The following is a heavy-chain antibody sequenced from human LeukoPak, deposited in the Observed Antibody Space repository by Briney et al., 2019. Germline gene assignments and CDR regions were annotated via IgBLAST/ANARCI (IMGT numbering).Heavy chain of an antibody. Sequence: SETLSLTCAVYGGSFSGYYWSWIRQPPGKGLEWIGEINHSGSTNYSPSLKSRVTISVDTSKNQFSPKLSSVTAADTAVYYCARVRNLRNWFDPWGQGTLVTVSS. CDR1: GGSFSGYY. J-gene: IGHJ5*02. V-gene: IGHV4-34*01. CDR2: INHSGST. CDR3: ARVRNLRNWFDP.